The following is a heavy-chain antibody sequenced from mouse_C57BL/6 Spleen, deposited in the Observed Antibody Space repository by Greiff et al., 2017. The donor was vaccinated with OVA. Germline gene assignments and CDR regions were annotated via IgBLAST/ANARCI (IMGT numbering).Heavy chain of an antibody. D-gene: IGHD1-1*01. CDR3: ARGTSTVVATGDY. Sequence: QVQLQQPGAELVKPGASVKLSCKASGYTFTSYWMHWVKQRPGQGLEWIGMIHPNSGSTNYNEKFKSKATLTVDKSSSTAYMQLSSLTSEDSAVYYCARGTSTVVATGDYWGKGTTLTVSS. V-gene: IGHV1-64*01. J-gene: IGHJ2*01. CDR2: IHPNSGST. CDR1: GYTFTSYW.